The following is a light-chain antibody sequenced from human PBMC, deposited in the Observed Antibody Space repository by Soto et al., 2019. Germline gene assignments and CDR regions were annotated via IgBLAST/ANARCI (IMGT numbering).Light chain of an antibody. CDR3: NQYSSAPDT. CDR2: GAS. V-gene: IGKV3-20*01. Sequence: EIVLTQSPGTLSLSPGYTATLSCRASQTIGNIFLFWYQQKPGQAPRLLIYGASSMATVIQDRFSGSGSGTDFTLTINRLEPEYVAVDYCNQYSSAPDTFGQGTNLEIK. J-gene: IGKJ2*01. CDR1: QTIGNIF.